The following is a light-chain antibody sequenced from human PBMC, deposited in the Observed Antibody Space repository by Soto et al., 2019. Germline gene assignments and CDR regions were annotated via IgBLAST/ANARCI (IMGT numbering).Light chain of an antibody. CDR2: GQN. CDR3: AVWDDSLDGRV. Sequence: QAVVTQPPSASGTPGQRVTISCSGSSAHIGSNTVNWYQQLPGTAPKLLIYGQNQRPSGVPDRFSCSKSGTSASLAISGLHSEDEADYYCAVWDDSLDGRVFGGGTKVTVL. CDR1: SAHIGSNT. J-gene: IGLJ2*01. V-gene: IGLV1-44*01.